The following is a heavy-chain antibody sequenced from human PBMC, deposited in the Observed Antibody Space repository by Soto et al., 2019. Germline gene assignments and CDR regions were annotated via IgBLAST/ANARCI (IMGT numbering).Heavy chain of an antibody. CDR2: IYSGGAA. CDR3: VRPLHRIDGMDV. Sequence: EVQLVESGGGLVQPGGSLRLCCAASGFTVSTNYMSWVRQAPGKGLDWVSIIYSGGAANYAESVKGRCTILRDNSKNTVCLQMSSLRVEDTAVYYCVRPLHRIDGMDVWGQGTTVIVSS. D-gene: IGHD2-15*01. V-gene: IGHV3-66*04. J-gene: IGHJ6*02. CDR1: GFTVSTNY.